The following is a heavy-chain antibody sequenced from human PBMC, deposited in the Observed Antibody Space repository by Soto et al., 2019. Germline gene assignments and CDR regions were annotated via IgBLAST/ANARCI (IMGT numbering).Heavy chain of an antibody. Sequence: EVQLVESGGGLVKPGGSLRLSCAASGFTFSSYSMNWVRQAPGKGLEWVSSISSSSSYIYYADSVKGRFTISRDNAKNSLYLQMNSLRAEDTAVYYCARDRGEASYNWFDPWGQGTLVTVSS. CDR2: ISSSSSYI. V-gene: IGHV3-21*01. J-gene: IGHJ5*02. D-gene: IGHD3-10*01. CDR3: ARDRGEASYNWFDP. CDR1: GFTFSSYS.